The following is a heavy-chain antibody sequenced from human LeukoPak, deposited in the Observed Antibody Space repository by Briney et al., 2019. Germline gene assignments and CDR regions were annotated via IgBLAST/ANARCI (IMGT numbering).Heavy chain of an antibody. CDR1: GGSISSYY. CDR2: IYYSGST. V-gene: IGHV4-59*01. J-gene: IGHJ1*01. CDR3: ARVYQKWEYFQH. D-gene: IGHD1-26*01. Sequence: SETLSLTCTVSGGSISSYYWSWIRQPPGKGLEWIGYIYYSGSTNYNPSLKSRVTISVDTSKNQFSLKLSSVTAADTAVYYCARVYQKWEYFQHWGQGTLVTVSS.